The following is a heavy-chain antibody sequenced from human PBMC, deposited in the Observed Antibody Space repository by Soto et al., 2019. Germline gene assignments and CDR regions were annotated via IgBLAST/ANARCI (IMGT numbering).Heavy chain of an antibody. CDR1: GGSINSGGYY. CDR2: IFYSRTT. V-gene: IGHV4-31*03. J-gene: IGHJ4*02. CDR3: ARVSPGELAYYFDF. Sequence: SETLSLTCSVSGGSINSGGYYWTWIRQYPGKGLEWIGYIFYSRTTSYNPSLKSRVTISGDTSKNQFSLTLRSVTAADSAVYYCARVSPGELAYYFDFWGQGTPVTVSS. D-gene: IGHD3-16*01.